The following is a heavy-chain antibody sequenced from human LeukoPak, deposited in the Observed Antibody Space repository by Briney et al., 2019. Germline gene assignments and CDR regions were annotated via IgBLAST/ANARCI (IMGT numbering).Heavy chain of an antibody. CDR1: GFTFSSYS. D-gene: IGHD2-8*01. CDR3: AKDRHSMVYARLDY. CDR2: ISSSSSYI. V-gene: IGHV3-21*04. Sequence: GGSLRLSCAVSGFTFSSYSMNWVRQAPGKGLEWVSSISSSSSYIYYADSVKGRFTISRDNSKNTLYLQMNSLRAEDTAVYYCAKDRHSMVYARLDYWGQGTLVTVSS. J-gene: IGHJ4*02.